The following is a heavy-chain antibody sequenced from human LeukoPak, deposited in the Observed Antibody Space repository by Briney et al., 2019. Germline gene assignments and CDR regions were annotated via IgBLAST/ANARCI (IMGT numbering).Heavy chain of an antibody. CDR2: ISYDGSNR. CDR3: AKDAGYCSGSTCYYFDD. CDR1: GFTFSSYG. J-gene: IGHJ4*02. D-gene: IGHD2-15*01. V-gene: IGHV3-30*18. Sequence: GGSLGLSCAVSGFTFSSYGIHWVRQAPDKGLEWVAFISYDGSNRYFADSVKGRFTISRDNSKNTLFLQMNSLRAEDTAVYYCAKDAGYCSGSTCYYFDDWGQGTLVTVSS.